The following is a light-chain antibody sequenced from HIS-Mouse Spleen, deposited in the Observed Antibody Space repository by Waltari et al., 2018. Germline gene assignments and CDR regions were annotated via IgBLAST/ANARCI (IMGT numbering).Light chain of an antibody. CDR3: AAWDDSLSGPV. CDR1: SSNIGSNY. Sequence: GQRVTISCSGSSSNIGSNYVYWYQQLPGTAPKLLIYRNNQRPSGVPDRFSGSRSGTSASLAISGLRSEDEADYYCAAWDDSLSGPVFGGGTKLTVL. V-gene: IGLV1-47*01. CDR2: RNN. J-gene: IGLJ3*02.